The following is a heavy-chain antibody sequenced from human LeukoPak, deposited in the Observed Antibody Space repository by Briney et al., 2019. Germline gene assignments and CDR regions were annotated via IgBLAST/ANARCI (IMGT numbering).Heavy chain of an antibody. D-gene: IGHD5-18*01. CDR2: ISSSSSTI. CDR3: ARDLRAGSYAFD. Sequence: GSLRLSCAASGFTFSSYSMNWVRQAPGKGLEWVSYISSSSSTIYYADSVKGRFTISRDNAKNSLYLQMNSLRAEDTAIYYCARDLRAGSYAFDWGQGTLVTVSS. CDR1: GFTFSSYS. J-gene: IGHJ4*02. V-gene: IGHV3-48*04.